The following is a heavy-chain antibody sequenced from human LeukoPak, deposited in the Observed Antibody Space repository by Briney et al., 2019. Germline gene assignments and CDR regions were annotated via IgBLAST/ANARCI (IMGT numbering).Heavy chain of an antibody. J-gene: IGHJ4*02. CDR3: ARAEVWSGPL. Sequence: GSLRLSCAASGFIFSSYGMHWVRQAPGKGLEWVSSISSSSSYIYYADSVKGRFTISRDNAKNSLYLQMNSLRAEDTAVYYCARAEVWSGPLWGQGTLVTVSS. V-gene: IGHV3-21*01. CDR1: GFIFSSYG. CDR2: ISSSSSYI. D-gene: IGHD3-3*01.